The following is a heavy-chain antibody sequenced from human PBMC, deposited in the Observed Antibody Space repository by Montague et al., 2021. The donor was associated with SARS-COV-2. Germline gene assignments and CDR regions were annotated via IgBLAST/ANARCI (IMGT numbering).Heavy chain of an antibody. CDR1: GVSVKNYY. Sequence: SETLSLTCTVSGVSVKNYYWSCIRQPPVKGLEWIGYFHYSGKTKSNPSLQNPISISPDASKNQFYLSLTSVTSADSAVYYCARHHISTMYGYSWFDPWGRGNLVKVS. V-gene: IGHV4-59*02. J-gene: IGHJ5*02. D-gene: IGHD1-14*01. CDR3: ARHHISTMYGYSWFDP. CDR2: FHYSGKT.